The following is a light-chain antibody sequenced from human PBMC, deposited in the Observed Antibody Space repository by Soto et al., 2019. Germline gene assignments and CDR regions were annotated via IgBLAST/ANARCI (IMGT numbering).Light chain of an antibody. V-gene: IGLV2-14*01. Sequence: QSALTQPASVSGSPGQSITISCTGTSSHVGGYNYVSWYQQHPGKAPKLMIYEVSNRPSGVSNRFSGSKSGNTASLTISGLQAEDEADYYCSSYTSSSTLDWVFGGGTKLTVL. CDR1: SSHVGGYNY. J-gene: IGLJ3*02. CDR3: SSYTSSSTLDWV. CDR2: EVS.